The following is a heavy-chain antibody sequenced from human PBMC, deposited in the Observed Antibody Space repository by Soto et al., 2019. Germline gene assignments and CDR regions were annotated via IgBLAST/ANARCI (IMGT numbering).Heavy chain of an antibody. CDR1: GDSVNSANYA. D-gene: IGHD6-13*01. CDR3: ATHRAVAGLDD. CDR2: IYFSGST. V-gene: IGHV4-39*01. J-gene: IGHJ4*03. Sequence: PSECLSLASDVCGDSVNSANYAWTWIRHPPGKDLEWIGNIYFSGSTYYNPSLNSRVTLSIDTSKNHFSLKLTSVTAADTAMYYCATHRAVAGLDDWGQGTLVTVSS.